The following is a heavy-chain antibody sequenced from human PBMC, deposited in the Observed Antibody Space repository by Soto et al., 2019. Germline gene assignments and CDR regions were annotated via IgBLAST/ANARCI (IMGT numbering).Heavy chain of an antibody. V-gene: IGHV3-30*18. CDR3: AKALGELSPESYDY. D-gene: IGHD3-16*02. CDR2: ISYDGSDK. Sequence: ESVGGVVPPGRSLRLSCAASGFTFSSYAMHWVRQAPGKGLEWVAVISYDGSDKYYADSVKGRFTISRDNSKNTLNLQMNSLRADDTAVYYCAKALGELSPESYDYWGQGTLITVSS. J-gene: IGHJ4*02. CDR1: GFTFSSYA.